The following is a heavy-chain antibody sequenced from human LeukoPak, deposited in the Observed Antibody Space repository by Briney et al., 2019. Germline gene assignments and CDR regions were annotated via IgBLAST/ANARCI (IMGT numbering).Heavy chain of an antibody. D-gene: IGHD2-15*01. J-gene: IGHJ4*03. CDR1: GGSISSGDYY. Sequence: SETLSLTCTVSGGSISSGDYYWSWIRQPPGKGLEWIGYIYYSGSTYYNPSLKSRVTISVDTSKNQFSLKLSSVTAADTAVYYCASQSGYCSGGSCYVRPFDYWGQGTTVTVSS. CDR2: IYYSGST. V-gene: IGHV4-30-4*01. CDR3: ASQSGYCSGGSCYVRPFDY.